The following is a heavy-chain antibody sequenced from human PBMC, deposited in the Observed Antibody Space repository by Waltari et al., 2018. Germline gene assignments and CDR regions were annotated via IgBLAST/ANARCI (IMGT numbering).Heavy chain of an antibody. V-gene: IGHV3-53*01. Sequence: EVQLVESGGGLIQPGGSLRLSCAASGFTVSSNYMSWVRQAPGKGREWVSVIYSGGSTYYADSVKGRFTISRDNSKNTLYLQMNSLRAEDTAVYYCARSSPREGAKRSAFDIWGQGTMVTVSS. CDR1: GFTVSSNY. CDR3: ARSSPREGAKRSAFDI. J-gene: IGHJ3*02. CDR2: IYSGGST. D-gene: IGHD1-26*01.